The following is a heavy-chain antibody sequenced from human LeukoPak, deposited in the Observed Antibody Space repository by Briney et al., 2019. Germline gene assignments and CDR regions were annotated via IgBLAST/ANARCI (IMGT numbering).Heavy chain of an antibody. J-gene: IGHJ4*02. V-gene: IGHV4-34*01. D-gene: IGHD6-25*01. CDR3: ARGRKARLYSSATLPLDY. CDR2: INHSGST. Sequence: SETLSLTCAVYGGSFSGYYWSWIRQPPGKGLEWIGEINHSGSTNYNPSLKSRVTISVDTSKNQFSLKLSSVTAADTAVYYCARGRKARLYSSATLPLDYWGQGTLVTVSS. CDR1: GGSFSGYY.